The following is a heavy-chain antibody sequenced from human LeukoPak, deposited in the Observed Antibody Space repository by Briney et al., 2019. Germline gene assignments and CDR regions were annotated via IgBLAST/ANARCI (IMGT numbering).Heavy chain of an antibody. CDR1: GGTFSSYA. Sequence: SVKVSCKASGGTFSSYAISWVRQAPGQGLEWMGRIIPIFGIANYAQKFQGRVTITADKSTSTAYMELSSLRSEDTAVYYCARGGQQLVRDYYYYGMDVWGQGTRSPSP. J-gene: IGHJ6*02. CDR3: ARGGQQLVRDYYYYGMDV. V-gene: IGHV1-69*04. CDR2: IIPIFGIA. D-gene: IGHD6-13*01.